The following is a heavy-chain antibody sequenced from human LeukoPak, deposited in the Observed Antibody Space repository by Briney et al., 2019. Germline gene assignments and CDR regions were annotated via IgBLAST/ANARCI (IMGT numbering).Heavy chain of an antibody. V-gene: IGHV3-30-3*01. D-gene: IGHD6-13*01. CDR1: GFTFRSYA. J-gene: IGHJ4*02. Sequence: TGGSLRLSCAASGFTFRSYAMHWVRQAPGKGLEWVAVISYDGSNKYYADSVKGRFTISRDNSKNTLYLQMNCLRAEDTAVYYCARSFPDSSSWYQLGYWGQGTLVTVSS. CDR3: ARSFPDSSSWYQLGY. CDR2: ISYDGSNK.